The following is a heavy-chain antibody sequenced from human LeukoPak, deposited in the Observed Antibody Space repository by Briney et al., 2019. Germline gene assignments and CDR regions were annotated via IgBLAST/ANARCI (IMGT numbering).Heavy chain of an antibody. V-gene: IGHV4-34*01. J-gene: IGHJ6*02. CDR1: GGSFSGYY. Sequence: PLETLSLTCAVYGGSFSGYYWSWIRQPPGKGLEWIGEINQSVSTNYNPSLKSRVTISVETSKNQFSLKLSSVTAADTAVYYCARDSSSSRAAYYYGMDVWGQGTTVTVSS. CDR3: ARDSSSSRAAYYYGMDV. CDR2: INQSVST. D-gene: IGHD6-13*01.